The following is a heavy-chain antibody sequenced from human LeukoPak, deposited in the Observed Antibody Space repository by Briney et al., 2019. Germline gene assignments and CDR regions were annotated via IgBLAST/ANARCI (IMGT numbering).Heavy chain of an antibody. CDR2: IYYSGST. Sequence: SETLSLTCTVSGGSISSYYWSWIRQPPGKGLEWIGYIYYSGSTNYNSSFKSRVTISIDTSKNQFSLKLSSVTAADTAVYYCARGDGAYYYDSSGYYPSLYFDYWGQGTLVTVSS. J-gene: IGHJ4*02. CDR1: GGSISSYY. V-gene: IGHV4-59*01. D-gene: IGHD3-22*01. CDR3: ARGDGAYYYDSSGYYPSLYFDY.